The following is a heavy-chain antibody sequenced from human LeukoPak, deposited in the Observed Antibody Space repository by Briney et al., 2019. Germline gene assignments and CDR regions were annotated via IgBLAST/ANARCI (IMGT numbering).Heavy chain of an antibody. J-gene: IGHJ4*02. CDR2: INHSGST. D-gene: IGHD3-16*01. V-gene: IGHV4-34*01. CDR1: GGSFSGYY. CDR3: ERGSKKGGNY. Sequence: PSETLSLTSAVYGGSFSGYYWSWIRQPPGKGLEWIGEINHSGSTNYNPSLKSRVTISVDTSKNQFSLKLSSVTAADTAVYYCERGSKKGGNYWGQGTLVTVSS.